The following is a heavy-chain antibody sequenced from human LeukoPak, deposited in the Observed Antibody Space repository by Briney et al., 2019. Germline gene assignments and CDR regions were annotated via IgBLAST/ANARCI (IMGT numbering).Heavy chain of an antibody. Sequence: GGSLRLSCAASGFTFSSSGMHWVRQAPAKGLEWVAVISYDGSNKYCADSVKGRFTISRDNSKNTLYLQMNSLRDGDTAVYYCAKDSYDRSGYYDYYFAYWGQGTQVTVPS. CDR1: GFTFSSSG. D-gene: IGHD3-22*01. V-gene: IGHV3-30*18. CDR2: ISYDGSNK. J-gene: IGHJ4*02. CDR3: AKDSYDRSGYYDYYFAY.